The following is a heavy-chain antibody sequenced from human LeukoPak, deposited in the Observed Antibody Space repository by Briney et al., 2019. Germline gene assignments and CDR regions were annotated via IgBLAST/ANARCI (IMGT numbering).Heavy chain of an antibody. V-gene: IGHV3-23*01. J-gene: IGHJ4*02. Sequence: GGSLRLSRAASGFTFSSYAMSWVRQAPGKGLEWVSTISGSGGSTYYADSVKGRFTISRDNSKNTLYLQMNSLRAEDTAVYYCAKDRTAGYDGLVDYWGQGTLVTVSS. D-gene: IGHD5-12*01. CDR1: GFTFSSYA. CDR2: ISGSGGST. CDR3: AKDRTAGYDGLVDY.